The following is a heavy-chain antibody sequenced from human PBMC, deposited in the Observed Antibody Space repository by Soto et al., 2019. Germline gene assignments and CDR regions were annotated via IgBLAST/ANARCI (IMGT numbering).Heavy chain of an antibody. V-gene: IGHV1-18*04. Sequence: QVQLVQSGAEVKKPGASVKVSCKDSGYTFSIYGISWVRQAPGQGLEWMGWISGYNGNTDHAQNLHYRVNLTTDASTSSVYMELRSLRSDDTAVYYCARVNYYDSSCDYGYWGQGTLITVSS. D-gene: IGHD3-22*01. CDR2: ISGYNGNT. CDR1: GYTFSIYG. CDR3: ARVNYYDSSCDYGY. J-gene: IGHJ4*02.